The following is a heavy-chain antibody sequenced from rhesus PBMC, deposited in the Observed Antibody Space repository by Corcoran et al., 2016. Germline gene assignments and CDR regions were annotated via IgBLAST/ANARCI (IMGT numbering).Heavy chain of an antibody. Sequence: EVYLVESGGGLAKPGGALRVSCAASGFTFSGSWMKWVRQTPGKGLEWISSISRGGATYYADSMKGRFTISRDNSKNTLSLQMNSLTIDDTAVYYCAEGDRGWGQGVLVTVST. CDR3: AEGDRG. D-gene: IGHD5-42*01. CDR1: GFTFSGSW. V-gene: IGHV3S42*01. J-gene: IGHJ4*01. CDR2: ISRGGAT.